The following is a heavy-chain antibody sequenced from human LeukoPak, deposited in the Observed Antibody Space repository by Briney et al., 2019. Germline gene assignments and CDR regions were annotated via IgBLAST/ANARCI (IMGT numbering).Heavy chain of an antibody. CDR3: ARRDKGIAVAVTFDY. Sequence: ASVKVSCKASGYTFTDYYIHWVRQAPGQGLEWMGWINPNSGGTDFAQKFQGRVTMIRDTSISTAYMEVSRLTYDDTAIYYCARRDKGIAVAVTFDYWGQGTQVTVSS. V-gene: IGHV1-2*02. D-gene: IGHD6-19*01. CDR1: GYTFTDYY. CDR2: INPNSGGT. J-gene: IGHJ4*02.